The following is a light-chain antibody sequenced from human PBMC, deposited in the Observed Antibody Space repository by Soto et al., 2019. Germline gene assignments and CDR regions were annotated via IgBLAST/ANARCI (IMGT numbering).Light chain of an antibody. CDR3: QHGYVAPYS. V-gene: IGKV1-39*01. J-gene: IGKJ2*03. CDR1: EDINVY. Sequence: DIQMTQSPSSVSASIGDTVTITCRASEDINVYLNWYQQKPGEVPKLLIYSASTLHSGVPSRFTGSGSETDFTLTIRSLQPEDFATYYCQHGYVAPYSFGLGTKVDI. CDR2: SAS.